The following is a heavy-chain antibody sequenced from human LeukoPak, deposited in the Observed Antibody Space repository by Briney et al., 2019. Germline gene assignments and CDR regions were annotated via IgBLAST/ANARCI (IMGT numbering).Heavy chain of an antibody. CDR2: IIPILGIA. Sequence: GASVKFSCKASGGTFSSYAISWVRQAPGQGLEWMGRIIPILGIANYAQKFQGRVTITADKSTSTAYMELSSLRSEDTAVYYCAREGIASAFDYWGQGTLVTVSS. J-gene: IGHJ4*02. V-gene: IGHV1-69*04. D-gene: IGHD2-21*01. CDR1: GGTFSSYA. CDR3: AREGIASAFDY.